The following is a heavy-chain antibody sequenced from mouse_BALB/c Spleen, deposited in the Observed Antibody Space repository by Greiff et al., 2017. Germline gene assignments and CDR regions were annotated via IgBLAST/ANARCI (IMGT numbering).Heavy chain of an antibody. J-gene: IGHJ3*01. D-gene: IGHD1-1*02. CDR1: GYTFTDYY. V-gene: IGHV1-19*01. CDR2: VNPYNGGT. CDR3: ATDYGGWFAY. Sequence: VQLQQSGPELVKPGASVKMSCKASGYTFTDYYMDWVKQSHGESFEWIGRVNPYNGGTSYNQKFKGKATLTVDKSSSTAYMELNSLTSEDSAVYYCATDYGGWFAYGGQGTLVTVSA.